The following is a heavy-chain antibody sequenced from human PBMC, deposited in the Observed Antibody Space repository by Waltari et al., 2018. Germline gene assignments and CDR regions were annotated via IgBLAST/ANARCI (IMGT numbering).Heavy chain of an antibody. CDR2: IIPILGIA. J-gene: IGHJ4*02. CDR1: GGTFSSYT. D-gene: IGHD3-10*01. CDR3: AKDSGGGRRITHFDY. Sequence: QVQLVQSGAEVKKPGSSVKVSCKASGGTFSSYTISWVRQAPGQGLEWMGRIIPILGIANYAQKFQGRVTITADKSTSTAYMELSSLRAEDTAVYYCAKDSGGGRRITHFDYWGQGTLVTVSS. V-gene: IGHV1-69*08.